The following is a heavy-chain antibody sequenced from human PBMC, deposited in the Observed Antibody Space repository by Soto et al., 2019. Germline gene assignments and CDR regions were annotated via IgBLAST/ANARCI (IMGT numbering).Heavy chain of an antibody. D-gene: IGHD5-12*01. J-gene: IGHJ4*02. CDR1: GGSISSSSYY. CDR3: AAGGGLPRYY. CDR2: IYYTGST. Sequence: TSETLSLTCTVSGGSISSSSYYWGWIRQPPGKGLEWIGSIYYTGSTSYNPSLKSRVTISVDRSKNQFSLKLSSVTAADTAVYYCAAGGGLPRYYWGQGTLVTVSS. V-gene: IGHV4-39*07.